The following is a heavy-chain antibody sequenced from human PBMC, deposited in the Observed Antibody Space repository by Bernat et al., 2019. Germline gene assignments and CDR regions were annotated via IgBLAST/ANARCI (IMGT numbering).Heavy chain of an antibody. D-gene: IGHD2-8*01. J-gene: IGHJ6*02. CDR3: ARKGLRDSHYYCFGLDV. CDR1: GYTFTNYV. V-gene: IGHV1-18*01. Sequence: QVQLVQSGVEVKKPGASVKVSCKAAGYTFTNYVISWVRQAPGQGIEWMGWMRAYNGNTNYAQKVQGRVTMTTATSTSTAYMELRSLRSYDTAVYYCARKGLRDSHYYCFGLDVWGHGTTVTVSS. CDR2: MRAYNGNT.